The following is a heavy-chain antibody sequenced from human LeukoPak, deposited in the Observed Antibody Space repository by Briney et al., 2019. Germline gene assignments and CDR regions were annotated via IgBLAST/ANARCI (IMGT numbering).Heavy chain of an antibody. CDR2: ISAYNGNT. D-gene: IGHD2-2*01. CDR3: ARDSYPQTSDAFDI. V-gene: IGHV1-18*01. Sequence: ASVKVSCKASGYTFTSYGSSCVRQAPGQGLEWRGWISAYNGNTNYAQKLQGRGTMTTDTSTSTAYMELRSLRSDATAVYYCARDSYPQTSDAFDIWGQGTMVTVSS. CDR1: GYTFTSYG. J-gene: IGHJ3*02.